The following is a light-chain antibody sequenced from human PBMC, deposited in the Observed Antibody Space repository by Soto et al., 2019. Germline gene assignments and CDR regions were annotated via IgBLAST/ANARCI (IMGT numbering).Light chain of an antibody. V-gene: IGKV1-39*01. CDR3: QQSFRTPYT. CDR2: AAS. J-gene: IGKJ2*01. CDR1: QSISSY. Sequence: DIQMTQSPSFLSASVGDRVTITCRASQSISSYLNWYQQKPGKAPKLLIYAASSLQSGVPSRFSGSGSGTDFTLTISSLQPEDFATYYCQQSFRTPYTFGQGTDLEI.